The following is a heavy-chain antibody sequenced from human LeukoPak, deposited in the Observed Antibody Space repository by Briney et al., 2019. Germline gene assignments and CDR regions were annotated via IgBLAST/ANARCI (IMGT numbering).Heavy chain of an antibody. V-gene: IGHV3-23*01. Sequence: GGSLRLSCAASGFTFSSYDMTWVRQAPGRGLEWVSSIRPSRDNTYYGDSVKGRFTISRDNSKTTVYLQMNNMRVDDTAVYYCARVAGWHWFDPWGQGTLVTVSS. CDR1: GFTFSSYD. CDR3: ARVAGWHWFDP. D-gene: IGHD6-19*01. CDR2: IRPSRDNT. J-gene: IGHJ5*02.